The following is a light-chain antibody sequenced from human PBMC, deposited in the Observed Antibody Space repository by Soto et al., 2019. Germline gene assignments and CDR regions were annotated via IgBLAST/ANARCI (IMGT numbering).Light chain of an antibody. CDR3: QQCYMGWT. J-gene: IGKJ1*01. Sequence: DIQMTQSPSTLSASVGDRVTITCRASQSIGRFLAWYQHQPGKAPKLLIYDASTLESGVPSRFSGTGSGAEFTFSITSLQPEDFSTYYCQQCYMGWTFGQGTKVDI. CDR2: DAS. CDR1: QSIGRF. V-gene: IGKV1-5*01.